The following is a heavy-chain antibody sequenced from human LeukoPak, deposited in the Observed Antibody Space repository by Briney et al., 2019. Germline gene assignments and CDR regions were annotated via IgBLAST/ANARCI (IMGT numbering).Heavy chain of an antibody. CDR1: GGSISSNNNY. CDR2: IYHTGST. Sequence: PSETLSLTCNVSGGSISSNNNYWGWIRQPPGKGLEWIGSIYHTGSTYYNPSLTSRVTISADSSKNQFSLKLSSVAASDTAVYYCARRIRTTVLGVVILYFDQWGQGIQVTVSS. D-gene: IGHD3-3*01. V-gene: IGHV4-39*01. CDR3: ARRIRTTVLGVVILYFDQ. J-gene: IGHJ4*02.